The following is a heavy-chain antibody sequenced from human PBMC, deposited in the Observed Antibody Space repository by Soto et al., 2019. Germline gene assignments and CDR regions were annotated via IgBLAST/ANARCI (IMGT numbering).Heavy chain of an antibody. CDR3: ARERPENYFDS. D-gene: IGHD6-6*01. CDR1: GCSFSSYY. CDR2: ISYSGSA. Sequence: SETLSLTCTVSGCSFSSYYWSLIRQPPGKGLEWIGYISYSGSANYNPSLMSRGTMSVDTSKNQFSLRLSSVTAADTAVYYCARERPENYFDSWGRGTLVTVS. J-gene: IGHJ4*02. V-gene: IGHV4-59*01.